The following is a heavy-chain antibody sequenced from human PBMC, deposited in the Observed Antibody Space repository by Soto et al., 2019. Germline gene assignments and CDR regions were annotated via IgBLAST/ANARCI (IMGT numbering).Heavy chain of an antibody. CDR3: TRDLNGGNPFDY. J-gene: IGHJ4*02. D-gene: IGHD3-16*01. CDR2: INAGNGNT. CDR1: GYTFTSYA. Sequence: ASVKVSCKASGYTFTSYAMHWVRQAPGQRLEWMGWINAGNGNTKYSQKFQGRVTITRDKSASTFYMELSSLTSEDTALYFCTRDLNGGNPFDYWGQGALVTVSS. V-gene: IGHV1-3*01.